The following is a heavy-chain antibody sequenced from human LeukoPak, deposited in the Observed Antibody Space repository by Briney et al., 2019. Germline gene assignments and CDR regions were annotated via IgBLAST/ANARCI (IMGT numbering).Heavy chain of an antibody. D-gene: IGHD4-11*01. CDR2: ISSSSRYI. J-gene: IGHJ5*02. CDR3: ARGAVTRGRNWFDP. Sequence: GGSLRLSCAASGFTFSIYSMNWVRQPPGNVLEWVSSISSSSRYIYYADSVKGRFTISRDNAKNSLYLQMNSMRAEDTAVYYCARGAVTRGRNWFDPWGQGTLVTVSS. CDR1: GFTFSIYS. V-gene: IGHV3-21*01.